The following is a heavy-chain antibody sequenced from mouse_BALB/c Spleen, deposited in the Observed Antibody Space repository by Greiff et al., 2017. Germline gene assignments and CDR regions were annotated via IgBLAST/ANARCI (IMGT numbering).Heavy chain of an antibody. CDR1: GFSLTSYG. D-gene: IGHD1-2*01. Sequence: QVQLLQSGPGLVQPSQSLSITCTVSGFSLTSYGVHWVRQSPGKGLEWLGVIWSGGSTDYNAAFISRLSISKDNSKSQVFLKMNSLQAKDTAIYYCARNYYCYGGYAMEYWGQGTSVTVSS. CDR3: ARNYYCYGGYAMEY. J-gene: IGHJ4*01. V-gene: IGHV2-2*02. CDR2: IWSGGST.